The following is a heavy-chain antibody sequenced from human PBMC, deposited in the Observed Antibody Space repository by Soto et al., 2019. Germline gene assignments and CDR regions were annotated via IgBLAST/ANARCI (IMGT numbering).Heavy chain of an antibody. Sequence: PSETLSLTCTVSGGPIRSYCWSWIRQPPGKGLEWIGSIYYSGSTYYNPSLKSRVTISVDTSKNQFSLKLSSVTAADTAVYYCASHVYQRLYRWFDPWGQGTLVTVSS. CDR2: IYYSGST. D-gene: IGHD2-2*02. CDR3: ASHVYQRLYRWFDP. J-gene: IGHJ5*02. CDR1: GGPIRSYC. V-gene: IGHV4-59*05.